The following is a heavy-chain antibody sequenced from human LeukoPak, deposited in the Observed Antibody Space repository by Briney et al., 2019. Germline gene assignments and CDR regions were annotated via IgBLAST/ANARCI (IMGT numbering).Heavy chain of an antibody. CDR2: IYTSGST. J-gene: IGHJ5*02. CDR1: GGSISNYY. V-gene: IGHV4-4*07. CDR3: AGDRQQLWFDP. D-gene: IGHD6-13*01. Sequence: SETLSLTCTVSGGSISNYYWSWIRQPAGKGLEWIGRIYTSGSTNYNPSLKSRVTMSVDTSKNQFSLKLSSVTAADTAVYYCAGDRQQLWFDPWGQGTLVTVSS.